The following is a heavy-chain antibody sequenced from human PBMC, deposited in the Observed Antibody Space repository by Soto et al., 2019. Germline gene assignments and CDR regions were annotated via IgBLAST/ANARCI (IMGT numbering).Heavy chain of an antibody. CDR2: IYSSGST. J-gene: IGHJ6*02. CDR1: GGSIGGGDYF. D-gene: IGHD5-18*01. V-gene: IGHV4-39*01. CDR3: SRRRYGVQGIHSMDF. Sequence: SETLSLTCTVSGGSIGGGDYFWAWIRQSPGTGLEWLGTIYSSGSTYYNPSLKSRITISLDTSKSQFSLNLDPVTAADTAVYFCSRRRYGVQGIHSMDFWGPGTPVTVSS.